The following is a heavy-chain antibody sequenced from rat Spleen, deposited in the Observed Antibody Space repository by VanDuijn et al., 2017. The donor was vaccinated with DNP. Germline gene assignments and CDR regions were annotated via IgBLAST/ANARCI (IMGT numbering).Heavy chain of an antibody. CDR1: GFTFNKYW. V-gene: IGHV5-31*01. D-gene: IGHD4-3*01. Sequence: EVQLVESGGGLVQPGGSLTLSCAASGFTFNKYWMTWIRQAPGKGLEWIASITNTGGGTYYLDSVKGRFSISRDNAKSTLYLQVNSLRSEDTATYYCARYNSGYYFDYWGQGVMVTVSS. J-gene: IGHJ2*01. CDR3: ARYNSGYYFDY. CDR2: ITNTGGGT.